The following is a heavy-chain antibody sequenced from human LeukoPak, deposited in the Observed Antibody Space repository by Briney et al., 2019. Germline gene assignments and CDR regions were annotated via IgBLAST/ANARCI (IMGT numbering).Heavy chain of an antibody. V-gene: IGHV4-4*09. D-gene: IGHD2-2*01. CDR1: GGSISTYY. CDR3: AKHCSSTSCYNDAFDI. Sequence: SETLSLTCAVSGGSISTYYWSWIRQPPGKGLEWIGYIYTSGSTNYNPSLKGRVTISVDMSKNQFSLKLSSETAADTAVYYCAKHCSSTSCYNDAFDIWGQGTMVTVSS. CDR2: IYTSGST. J-gene: IGHJ3*02.